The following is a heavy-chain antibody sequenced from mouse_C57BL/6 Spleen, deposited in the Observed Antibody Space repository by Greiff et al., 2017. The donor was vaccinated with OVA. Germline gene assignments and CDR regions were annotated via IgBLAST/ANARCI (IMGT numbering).Heavy chain of an antibody. D-gene: IGHD2-5*01. CDR1: GYAFSSYW. CDR2: IYPGDGDT. Sequence: VKLVESGAELVKPGASVKISCKASGYAFSSYWMNWVKQRPGKGLEWIGQIYPGDGDTNYNGKFKGKATLTADKSSSTAYMQLSSLTSEDSAVYFCARAYYSNYGGYYFDYWGQGTTLTVSS. CDR3: ARAYYSNYGGYYFDY. V-gene: IGHV1-80*01. J-gene: IGHJ2*01.